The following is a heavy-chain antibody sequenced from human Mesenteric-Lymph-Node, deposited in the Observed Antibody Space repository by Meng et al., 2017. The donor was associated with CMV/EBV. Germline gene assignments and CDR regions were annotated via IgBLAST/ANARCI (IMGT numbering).Heavy chain of an antibody. CDR3: AAELRYQYDASGYYDGMEV. CDR1: GFTFTTSA. V-gene: IGHV1-58*01. CDR2: IVVGSGYT. J-gene: IGHJ6*02. Sequence: SAKVSCKASGFTFTTSAVLWVRQARGQRLEWIGWIVVGSGYTKYAQKFQERVTITRDMSTSTAYMELSSLRSEDTAVYYCAAELRYQYDASGYYDGMEVWGQGTTVTVSS. D-gene: IGHD3-22*01.